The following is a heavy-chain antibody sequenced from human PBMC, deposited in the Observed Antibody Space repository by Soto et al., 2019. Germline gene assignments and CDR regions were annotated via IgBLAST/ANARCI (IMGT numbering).Heavy chain of an antibody. J-gene: IGHJ4*02. D-gene: IGHD6-19*01. CDR2: VKTKRDGWAT. V-gene: IGHV3-15*07. CDR1: GFVFSNAW. CDR3: STGYSTGWYVGN. Sequence: PGGSLRLSCTASGFVFSNAWMNWVPRGPGKGLEWVGHVKTKRDGWATDYAAPVTGRFTMSRDDSKNTVYLEMSGLKAEDTGIYYCSTGYSTGWYVGNWGQGT.